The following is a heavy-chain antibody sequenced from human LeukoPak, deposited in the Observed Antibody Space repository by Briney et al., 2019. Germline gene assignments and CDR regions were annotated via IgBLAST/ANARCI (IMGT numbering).Heavy chain of an antibody. J-gene: IGHJ5*02. CDR2: ISPSGTT. CDR1: GGYTGSHN. Sequence: SETLSLTCTVSGGYTGSHNWSWIRQPAGKGLEWIGRISPSGTTHYNPSLGSRVTMSVDTSNNFFSLRLTSVTAADTAVYYCARDFYASGFYFWFDPWGQGILVTVSS. CDR3: ARDFYASGFYFWFDP. V-gene: IGHV4-4*07. D-gene: IGHD2/OR15-2a*01.